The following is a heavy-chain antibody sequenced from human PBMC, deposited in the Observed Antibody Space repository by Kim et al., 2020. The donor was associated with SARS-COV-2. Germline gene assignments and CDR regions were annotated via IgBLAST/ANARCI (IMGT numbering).Heavy chain of an antibody. V-gene: IGHV1-18*01. D-gene: IGHD3-3*01. CDR2: ISAYNGNT. CDR1: GYTFTSYG. Sequence: ASVKVSCKASGYTFTSYGISWVRQAPGQGLEWMGWISAYNGNTNYAQKLQGRVTMTTDTSTSTAYMELRSLRSDDTAVYYCARDQFSRGFLEWFPTYYYYYGMDVWGQGTTVTVSS. CDR3: ARDQFSRGFLEWFPTYYYYYGMDV. J-gene: IGHJ6*02.